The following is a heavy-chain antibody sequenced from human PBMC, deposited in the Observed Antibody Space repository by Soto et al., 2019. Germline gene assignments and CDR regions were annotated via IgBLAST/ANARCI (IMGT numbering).Heavy chain of an antibody. D-gene: IGHD3-16*01. V-gene: IGHV5-51*01. CDR2: VYPGDSDT. J-gene: IGHJ4*02. Sequence: PXESLKISWQGSGYSFTSYLVVWVRQMPGKGLEWMGIVYPGDSDTRYSPSFQGQVTLSADKSITTAYLQWSSLKASDTAMYYCAKQDAGGVAVDDWGQGTLVTVSS. CDR1: GYSFTSYL. CDR3: AKQDAGGVAVDD.